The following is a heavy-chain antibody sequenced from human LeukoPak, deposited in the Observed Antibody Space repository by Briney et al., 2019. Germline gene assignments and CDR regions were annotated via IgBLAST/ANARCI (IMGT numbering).Heavy chain of an antibody. Sequence: ASVKVSCKASGYTFTGYYMHWVRQAPGQGLEWMGWINPNSGGTNYAQKFQGRVTMTRDTSISTAYMELSRLRSDDTAVYYCARRRVNIVATTQHYYYYYYMDVWGKGTTVTVSS. CDR1: GYTFTGYY. CDR2: INPNSGGT. J-gene: IGHJ6*03. V-gene: IGHV1-2*02. D-gene: IGHD5-12*01. CDR3: ARRRVNIVATTQHYYYYYYMDV.